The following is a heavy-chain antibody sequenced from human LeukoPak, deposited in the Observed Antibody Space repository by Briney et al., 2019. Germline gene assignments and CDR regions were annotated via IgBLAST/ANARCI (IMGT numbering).Heavy chain of an antibody. D-gene: IGHD6-19*01. CDR3: ARHIAVTGTDGSPFDP. J-gene: IGHJ5*02. CDR1: GYTFAGYY. CDR2: INPNSGDT. Sequence: GASVNVSCKASGYTFAGYYMHWVRQAPGQGLEWMGWINPNSGDTNYAQKFQGRVTMTRDTSISTAYMELSRLKSDDTAVYYCARHIAVTGTDGSPFDPWGQGTLVTVSS. V-gene: IGHV1-2*02.